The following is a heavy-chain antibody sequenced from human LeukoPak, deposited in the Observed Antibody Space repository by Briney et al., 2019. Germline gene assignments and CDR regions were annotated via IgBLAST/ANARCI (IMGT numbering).Heavy chain of an antibody. CDR3: ARVGADFWSGYGFDY. J-gene: IGHJ4*02. CDR1: GFTFSSYW. D-gene: IGHD3-3*01. Sequence: GGALRLSCAASGFTFSSYWMSGVRQAPGKGLEGVANIKQEGSEKYYVAPVKGRFTISTDNAKNYLYLQMNSPRAAATAVYYCARVGADFWSGYGFDYWGQGTLVTVSS. CDR2: IKQEGSEK. V-gene: IGHV3-7*01.